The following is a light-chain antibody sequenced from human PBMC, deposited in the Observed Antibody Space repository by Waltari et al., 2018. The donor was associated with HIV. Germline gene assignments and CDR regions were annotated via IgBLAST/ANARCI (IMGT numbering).Light chain of an antibody. Sequence: QSVLSQRPSASGTPGQRVTISCSGSCSTIGSNHVYWYQQYPGTAPTLLIYRNYQPPPAVPDRISGATTGTSASLDSSGLRSEDEADYYCAVWDVSLNVRVFGGGTKLTVL. CDR3: AVWDVSLNVRV. J-gene: IGLJ3*02. CDR1: CSTIGSNH. CDR2: RNY. V-gene: IGLV1-47*01.